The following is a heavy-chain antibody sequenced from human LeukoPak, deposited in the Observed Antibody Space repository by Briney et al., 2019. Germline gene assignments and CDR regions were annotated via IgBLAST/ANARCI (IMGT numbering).Heavy chain of an antibody. CDR1: GGSISSSSYY. J-gene: IGHJ3*02. V-gene: IGHV4-39*01. D-gene: IGHD6-13*01. CDR3: AITGYSSSTDAFDI. Sequence: PSETLSLTCTVSGGSISSSSYYWGWIRQPPGKGLEWIGSIYYRGSTYYNPSLKSRVTISVDTSKNQFSLKLSSVTAADTAVYYCAITGYSSSTDAFDIWAKGQWSPSLQ. CDR2: IYYRGST.